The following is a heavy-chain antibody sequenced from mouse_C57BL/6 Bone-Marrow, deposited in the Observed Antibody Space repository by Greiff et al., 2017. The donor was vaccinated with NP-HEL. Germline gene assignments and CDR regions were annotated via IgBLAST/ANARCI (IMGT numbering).Heavy chain of an antibody. CDR1: GFTFSSYT. J-gene: IGHJ1*03. Sequence: EVKLMESGGGLVKPGGSLKLSCAASGFTFSSYTMSWVRQTPEKRLEWVATISGGGGNTYYPDSVKGRFTISRDNAKNTLYLQMSSLRSEDTALYYCARLLRYYGTSDWYFDVWGTGTTVTVSS. CDR2: ISGGGGNT. V-gene: IGHV5-9*01. D-gene: IGHD1-1*01. CDR3: ARLLRYYGTSDWYFDV.